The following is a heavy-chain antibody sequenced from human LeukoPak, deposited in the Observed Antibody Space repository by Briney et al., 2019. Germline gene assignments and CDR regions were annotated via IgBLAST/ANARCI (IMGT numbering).Heavy chain of an antibody. V-gene: IGHV3-49*04. CDR3: TRDQTPYY. J-gene: IGHJ4*02. Sequence: GGSLRLSCAASGFTFSSYAMSWVRQAPGKGLEWVGFTKNKTNRGTTEYAASVKGRFTISRDDSKGIAYLQMNSLKTEDTAVYYCTRDQTPYYWGQGTLVTVSS. CDR2: TKNKTNRGTT. CDR1: GFTFSSYA.